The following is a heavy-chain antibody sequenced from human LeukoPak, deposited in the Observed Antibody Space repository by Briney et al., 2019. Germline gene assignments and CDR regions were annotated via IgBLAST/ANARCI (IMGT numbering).Heavy chain of an antibody. J-gene: IGHJ4*02. V-gene: IGHV1-69*06. CDR2: ISRSGGTA. Sequence: SVRXSCKASGGTFSSYAMSWVRQAPGKGLEWMGGISRSGGTANYAQKVKGRVAITGDKSKSTAYMELSSLRSEDTAVYYCATDLSPASGSLSYSGQGTLVSLPS. D-gene: IGHD3-10*01. CDR3: ATDLSPASGSLSY. CDR1: GGTFSSYA.